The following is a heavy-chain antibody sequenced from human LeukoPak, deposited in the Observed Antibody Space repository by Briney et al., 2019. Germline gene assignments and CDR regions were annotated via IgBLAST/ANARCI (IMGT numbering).Heavy chain of an antibody. V-gene: IGHV4-59*08. D-gene: IGHD3-10*01. J-gene: IGHJ4*02. Sequence: PSETLSLTCTVSGGSISSYYWNWIRQPPGKGLEWIGYIYYTGYTNNNPSLKGRVTLSVDTSEKQFSLKLSSVTAADTAVYYCARHGGFQNFLQSWGQGTLVTVSS. CDR3: ARHGGFQNFLQS. CDR2: IYYTGYT. CDR1: GGSISSYY.